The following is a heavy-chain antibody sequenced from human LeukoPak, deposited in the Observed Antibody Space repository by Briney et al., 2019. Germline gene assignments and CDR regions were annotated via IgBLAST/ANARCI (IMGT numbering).Heavy chain of an antibody. Sequence: GSLRLSCAASGFTVSSNYMSWVRQAPGKGLEWVSVIYSGGSTYYADSVKGRFTISRDNSKNTLYLQMNSLRAEDTAVYYCASDSMVLRYLDYWGQGTLVTVSS. CDR3: ASDSMVLRYLDY. CDR1: GFTVSSNY. CDR2: IYSGGST. J-gene: IGHJ4*02. V-gene: IGHV3-66*02. D-gene: IGHD3-9*01.